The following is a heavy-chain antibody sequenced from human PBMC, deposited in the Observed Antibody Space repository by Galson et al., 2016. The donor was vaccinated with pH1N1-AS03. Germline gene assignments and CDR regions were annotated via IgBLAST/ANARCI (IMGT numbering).Heavy chain of an antibody. V-gene: IGHV4-4*07. D-gene: IGHD3-10*01. CDR2: MDSSGRK. CDR3: ARESSGLGRGLDY. Sequence: ETLSLTCTVSGGSISGNFWTWIRQPAGEGLEWIGRMDSSGRKNYNSSLKSRVTLSVDTSKNQFSLRLTSVTAADTAVYYCARESSGLGRGLDYWGQGTLVTVSS. CDR1: GGSISGNF. J-gene: IGHJ4*02.